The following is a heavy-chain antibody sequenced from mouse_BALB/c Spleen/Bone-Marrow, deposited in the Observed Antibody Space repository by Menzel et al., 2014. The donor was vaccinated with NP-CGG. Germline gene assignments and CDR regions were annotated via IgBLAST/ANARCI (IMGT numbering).Heavy chain of an antibody. CDR2: IISGGSYT. V-gene: IGHV5-6-4*01. J-gene: IGHJ2*01. Sequence: EVHLVESGGGLVKPGGSLKLSCAASGFIFTTYTMSWVRQTPEKRLEWVATIISGGSYTYYPDSVKGRFTVSRDNAKNTLYLQMSSLKSEDTAMYYCTRAPYDNSYFDYWGQGPTLTVSS. CDR3: TRAPYDNSYFDY. D-gene: IGHD2-1*01. CDR1: GFIFTTYT.